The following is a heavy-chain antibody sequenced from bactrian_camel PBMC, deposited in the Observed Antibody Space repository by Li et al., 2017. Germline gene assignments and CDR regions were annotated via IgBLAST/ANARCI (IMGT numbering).Heavy chain of an antibody. CDR3: AVTSMAERPAQGGPRMAPAVNCATIAIVLPDGY. D-gene: IGHD4*01. J-gene: IGHJ6*01. V-gene: IGHV3S63*01. CDR1: GFISDDSD. Sequence: HVQLVESGGGSVQTGGSLRLSCTASGFISDDSDMGWYRQAPGNSCEEVSTISSVGTTDYHHSVTGRFTISRDNAKNTVWLQMNSLRPEDTAVYYCAVTSMAERPAQGGPRMAPAVNCATIAIVLPDGYFGQGTQVTVS. CDR2: TISSVGTT.